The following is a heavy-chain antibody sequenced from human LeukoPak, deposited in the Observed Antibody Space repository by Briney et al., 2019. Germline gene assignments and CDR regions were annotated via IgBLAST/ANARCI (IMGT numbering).Heavy chain of an antibody. J-gene: IGHJ4*02. CDR2: ISGSGPYT. CDR1: GFTFSSYA. Sequence: GGSLRLSCAASGFTFSSYAMSWVRQAPGKALEWVSGISGSGPYTFYTDSVKGRFTISRDSSKNTLYLQMNSLRAEDTALYYCAKHGYCSGISCFFDFWGQGTLVTVSS. D-gene: IGHD2-2*03. CDR3: AKHGYCSGISCFFDF. V-gene: IGHV3-23*01.